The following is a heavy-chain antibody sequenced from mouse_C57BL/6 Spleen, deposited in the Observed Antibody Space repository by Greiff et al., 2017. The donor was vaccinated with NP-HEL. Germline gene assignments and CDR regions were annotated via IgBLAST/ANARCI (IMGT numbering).Heavy chain of an antibody. J-gene: IGHJ3*01. D-gene: IGHD3-2*02. CDR3: ARGDGSAY. CDR2: IDPEDGET. V-gene: IGHV14-2*01. CDR1: GFNINDYY. Sequence: VQLQQSGAELVKPGASVKLSCTASGFNINDYYMHWVKQRTEQGLEWIGRIDPEDGETKYDPKFKGKATITADTSSNTAYLQRSSLASEDTAVYYCARGDGSAYWGQGTLVTVSA.